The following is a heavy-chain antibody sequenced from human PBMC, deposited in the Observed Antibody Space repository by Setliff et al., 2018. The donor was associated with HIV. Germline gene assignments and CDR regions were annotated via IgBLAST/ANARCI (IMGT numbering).Heavy chain of an antibody. CDR2: IKSKTDGGTA. J-gene: IGHJ3*02. CDR1: GFTFINAW. CDR3: TTGTGWELLGAFDI. V-gene: IGHV3-15*01. Sequence: AGGSLRLSCAPSGFTFINAWMTWVRQAPGKGLEWVGRIKSKTDGGTADYAAPVKGRFTISRDDYTLYLQMNSLKTEDTGVYFCTTGTGWELLGAFDIWGPGTMVTVSS. D-gene: IGHD1-26*01.